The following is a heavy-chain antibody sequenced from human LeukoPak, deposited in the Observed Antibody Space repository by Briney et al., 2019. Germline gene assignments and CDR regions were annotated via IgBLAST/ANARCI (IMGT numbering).Heavy chain of an antibody. CDR2: INPGDSDT. J-gene: IGHJ4*02. V-gene: IGHV5-51*01. Sequence: HGESLKISCKVSGYIFTTYWIACVRQMPGKGLEWMGIINPGDSDTRYSPSFQGQVTISADKSISTAYLQWSSLKASDTAIYYRSRQSLIDQWGQGTLVTVSS. CDR1: GYIFTTYW. CDR3: SRQSLIDQ.